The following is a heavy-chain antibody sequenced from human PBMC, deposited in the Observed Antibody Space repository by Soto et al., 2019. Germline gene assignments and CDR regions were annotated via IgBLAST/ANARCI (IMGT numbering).Heavy chain of an antibody. D-gene: IGHD6-6*01. V-gene: IGHV3-33*01. CDR3: ARFREYSSSSENFDY. CDR1: GFTFSSYG. Sequence: QAGGSLRLSCAASGFTFSSYGMHWVRQAPGKGLEWVAVIWYDGSNKYYADSVKGRFTISRDNSKNTLYLQMNSLRAEDTAVYYCARFREYSSSSENFDYWGQGTLVTVSS. J-gene: IGHJ4*02. CDR2: IWYDGSNK.